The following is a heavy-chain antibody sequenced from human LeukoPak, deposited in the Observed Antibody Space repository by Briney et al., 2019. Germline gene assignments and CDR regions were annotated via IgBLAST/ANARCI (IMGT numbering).Heavy chain of an antibody. CDR1: GGSISSYY. J-gene: IGHJ4*02. V-gene: IGHV4-59*08. Sequence: PSETLSLTCTVSGGSISSYYWSWIRLPPGKGLEWIGYIYYSGSPNYSPSLKSRVTISVDTSKNQFSLKLSSVTAADTAVYYCARQRTFDYWGQGILVTVSS. CDR3: ARQRTFDY. CDR2: IYYSGSP.